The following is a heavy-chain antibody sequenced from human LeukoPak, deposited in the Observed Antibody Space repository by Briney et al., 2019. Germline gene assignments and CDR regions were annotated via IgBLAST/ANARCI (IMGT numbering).Heavy chain of an antibody. D-gene: IGHD3-3*01. Sequence: PGGSLRLSCAASGFTSSSYGMHWVRQAPGKGLEWVAVISYDGSNKYYADSVKGRFTISRDNSKNTLYLQMNSLRAEDTAVYYCAKDRLPFLDYYGMDVWGQGTTVTVSS. CDR3: AKDRLPFLDYYGMDV. V-gene: IGHV3-30*18. CDR2: ISYDGSNK. CDR1: GFTSSSYG. J-gene: IGHJ6*02.